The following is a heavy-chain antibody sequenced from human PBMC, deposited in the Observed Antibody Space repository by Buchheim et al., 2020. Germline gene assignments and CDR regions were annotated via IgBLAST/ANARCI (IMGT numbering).Heavy chain of an antibody. Sequence: EVQLLESGGGLVQPGGSLRLSCAASGFTFNTYAMSWVRQAPGKGLEWVSSITNIGGSTYYADSVKGRFTISRDNAKNTLYLQMNSLRAEDTAVYYCARDSSGWGLRASWRGMDVWGQGTT. CDR2: ITNIGGST. D-gene: IGHD6-19*01. CDR3: ARDSSGWGLRASWRGMDV. CDR1: GFTFNTYA. V-gene: IGHV3-23*01. J-gene: IGHJ6*02.